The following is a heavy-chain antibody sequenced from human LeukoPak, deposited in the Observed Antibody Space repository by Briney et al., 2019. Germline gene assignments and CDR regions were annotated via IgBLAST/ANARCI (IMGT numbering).Heavy chain of an antibody. V-gene: IGHV4-59*01. CDR3: AREMVGGYSSSWNNWFDP. D-gene: IGHD6-13*01. Sequence: SETLSLTCIVSGGSISSYYWSWIRQPPGKGLEWIGYIYYSGSTNYNPSLKSRVTISVDTSKNQFSLKLTSVTAADTAVSYCAREMVGGYSSSWNNWFDPWGQGTPVTVSS. CDR1: GGSISSYY. CDR2: IYYSGST. J-gene: IGHJ5*02.